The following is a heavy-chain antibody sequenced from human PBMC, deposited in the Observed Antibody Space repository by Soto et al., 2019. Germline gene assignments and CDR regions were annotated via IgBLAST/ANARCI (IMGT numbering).Heavy chain of an antibody. Sequence: LRLSCAASGFTFSSYAMSWVRQAPGKGLEWVSAISGSGGSTYYADSVKGRFTISRDNSKNTLYLQMNSLRAEDTAVYYCAKDLRTPHYDFWSGQFDYWGQGTLVTVSS. V-gene: IGHV3-23*01. CDR2: ISGSGGST. CDR3: AKDLRTPHYDFWSGQFDY. D-gene: IGHD3-3*01. CDR1: GFTFSSYA. J-gene: IGHJ4*02.